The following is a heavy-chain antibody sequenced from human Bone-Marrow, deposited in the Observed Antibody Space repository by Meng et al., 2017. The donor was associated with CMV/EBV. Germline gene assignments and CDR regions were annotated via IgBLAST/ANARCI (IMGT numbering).Heavy chain of an antibody. CDR3: ARDASFTRPGWFDP. Sequence: GESLKISCAASGFTFSSFWMSWVRQAPGRGLEWVANIKQDGSAKNYVDSVKGRFTISRDNAKNSLYLQMNSLRDEDTAVYYRARDASFTRPGWFDPWGQGTLVTVSS. CDR1: GFTFSSFW. CDR2: IKQDGSAK. V-gene: IGHV3-7*01. D-gene: IGHD2-15*01. J-gene: IGHJ5*02.